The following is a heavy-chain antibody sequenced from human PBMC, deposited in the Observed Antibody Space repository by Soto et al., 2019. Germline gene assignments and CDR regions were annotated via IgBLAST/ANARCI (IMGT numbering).Heavy chain of an antibody. J-gene: IGHJ4*02. Sequence: HVQLVESGGGVVQPGRSLRLSCAASGFTFSSYAMHWVRQAPGKGLEWVAVISYDGSNKYYADSVKGRFTISRDNSKNTLYLQMNSLRAEDTAVYYCASEAGGDPGCYFDYWGQGTLFTVSS. V-gene: IGHV3-30-3*01. D-gene: IGHD2-21*02. CDR3: ASEAGGDPGCYFDY. CDR1: GFTFSSYA. CDR2: ISYDGSNK.